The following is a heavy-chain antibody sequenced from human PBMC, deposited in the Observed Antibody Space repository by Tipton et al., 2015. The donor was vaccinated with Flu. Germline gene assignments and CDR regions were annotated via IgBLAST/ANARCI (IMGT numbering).Heavy chain of an antibody. CDR2: IHPGDSYI. J-gene: IGHJ4*02. CDR3: ARHGDRSGYSFDD. CDR1: GYSFASYW. D-gene: IGHD3-22*01. V-gene: IGHV5-51*01. Sequence: QLVQSGAEVKKPGESLKISCKGSGYSFASYWIGWVRQMPGKGLEWMGIIHPGDSYITYSPSFEGQVTISAGRSISTAYLQWSSLRASAPAMYYWARHGDRSGYSFDDGGQGTLVTASS.